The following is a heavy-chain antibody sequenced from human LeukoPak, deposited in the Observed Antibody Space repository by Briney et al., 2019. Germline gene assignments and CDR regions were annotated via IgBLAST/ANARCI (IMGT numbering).Heavy chain of an antibody. J-gene: IGHJ4*02. CDR2: ISGDGGST. V-gene: IGHV3-43*02. D-gene: IGHD5-18*01. CDR1: GFTFDDYA. Sequence: AGGSLRLSCAASGFTFDDYAMHWVRQAPGKGLEWVSLISGDGGSTYYADSVKGRFTISRDNSKDSLYLQMNSLRTEDTALYYCAKERNLGFETQLWFRGPFDYWGQGPLVTVSS. CDR3: AKERNLGFETQLWFRGPFDY.